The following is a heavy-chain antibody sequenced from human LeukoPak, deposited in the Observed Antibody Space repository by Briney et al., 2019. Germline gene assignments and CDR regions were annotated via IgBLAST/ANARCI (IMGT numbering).Heavy chain of an antibody. J-gene: IGHJ4*02. Sequence: PSETLSLTCTVSGGSISSYYWSWIRQPPGKGLEWIGYIYYGGSTNYNPSLKSRVTISVDTSKNQFSLELSSVTAADTAVYYCARVNPVYDILTGYSYYFDYWGQGTLVTVSS. D-gene: IGHD3-9*01. CDR1: GGSISSYY. CDR3: ARVNPVYDILTGYSYYFDY. V-gene: IGHV4-59*01. CDR2: IYYGGST.